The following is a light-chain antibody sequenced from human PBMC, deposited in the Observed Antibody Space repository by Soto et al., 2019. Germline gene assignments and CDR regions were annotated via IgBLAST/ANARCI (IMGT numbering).Light chain of an antibody. CDR2: HVT. Sequence: QSALTQPASVSGSPGQSITISCTGTSSDIGHYDYVSWYQQHPGKAPKLMIYHVTYRPSGVSNRYSGSKAGNSASLTISGLQADDESDYYCCSLTTSHTYVFGSGTKLTVL. CDR3: CSLTTSHTYV. V-gene: IGLV2-14*03. CDR1: SSDIGHYDY. J-gene: IGLJ1*01.